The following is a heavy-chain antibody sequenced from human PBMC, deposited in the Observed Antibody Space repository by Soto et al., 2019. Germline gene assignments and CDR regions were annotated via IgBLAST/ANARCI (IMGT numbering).Heavy chain of an antibody. CDR2: ISGSGGST. J-gene: IGHJ6*03. CDR3: AKGAGYTIFGFQNYMDV. CDR1: GFTFSSYA. Sequence: GGSLRLSCAASGFTFSSYAMSWVRQAPGKGLEWVSAISGSGGSTYYADSVKGRFTISRDNSKNTLYLQMNSLRAEDTAVYYCAKGAGYTIFGFQNYMDVWGKGTTVTVSS. D-gene: IGHD3-3*01. V-gene: IGHV3-23*01.